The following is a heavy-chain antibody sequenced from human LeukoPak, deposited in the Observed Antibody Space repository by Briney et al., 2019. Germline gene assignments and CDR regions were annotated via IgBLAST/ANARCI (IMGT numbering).Heavy chain of an antibody. Sequence: GGSLRLSCAASGFTFSSYDMHWVRQATGKGLELVSAIGTAGDPYYQGSVKGRFTISRENAKNSLYLQMNSLRAGDTAVYYCARAGDNGDYSFDYWGQGTLVTVSS. J-gene: IGHJ4*02. CDR3: ARAGDNGDYSFDY. CDR1: GFTFSSYD. D-gene: IGHD4-17*01. CDR2: IGTAGDP. V-gene: IGHV3-13*05.